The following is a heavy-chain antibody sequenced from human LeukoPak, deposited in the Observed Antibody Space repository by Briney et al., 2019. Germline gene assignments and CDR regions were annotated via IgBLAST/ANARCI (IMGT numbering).Heavy chain of an antibody. CDR1: GYTFATFG. CDR3: ARSGDGNWFDP. D-gene: IGHD4-17*01. J-gene: IGHJ5*02. Sequence: ASVKVSCKTSGYTFATFGVSWVRQAPGQGFEWMGWISAYNGDTDYARNFQGRVTLTTDTSTSTAYKELRSLRSDDTAVYYCARSGDGNWFDPWGQGTLVIVSS. V-gene: IGHV1-18*01. CDR2: ISAYNGDT.